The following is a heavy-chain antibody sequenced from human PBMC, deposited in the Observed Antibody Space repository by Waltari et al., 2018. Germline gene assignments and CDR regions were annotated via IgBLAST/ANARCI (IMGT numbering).Heavy chain of an antibody. V-gene: IGHV3-43*01. D-gene: IGHD6-13*01. Sequence: EVRLVESGGVGVQPGGSLRLSCAGPGFTLKDFTMHWVRQAPGKGLEWVSYISWDGGDRFYADSVKGRFTISRDNTKNSLYLQMNSLRTDDTALYYCARDDHGQQLAYWGQGTLVTVSS. J-gene: IGHJ1*01. CDR2: ISWDGGDR. CDR1: GFTLKDFT. CDR3: ARDDHGQQLAY.